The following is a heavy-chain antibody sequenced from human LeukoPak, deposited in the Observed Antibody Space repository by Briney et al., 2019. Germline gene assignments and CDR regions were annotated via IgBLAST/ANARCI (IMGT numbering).Heavy chain of an antibody. V-gene: IGHV3-23*01. CDR2: ISASGGST. CDR3: ARDQYPYYYGSGSYPNYYYYGMDV. J-gene: IGHJ6*02. D-gene: IGHD3-10*01. CDR1: GFTFSSSA. Sequence: PGGSLRLSCAASGFTFSSSAMSWVRQVPGKELEWVSGISASGGSTYYADSVKGRFTISRGNAKNSLYLQMNSLRAEDTAVYYCARDQYPYYYGSGSYPNYYYYGMDVWGQGTTVTVSS.